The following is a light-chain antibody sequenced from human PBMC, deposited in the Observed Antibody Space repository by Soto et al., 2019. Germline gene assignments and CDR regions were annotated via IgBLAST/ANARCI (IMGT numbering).Light chain of an antibody. CDR2: GST. V-gene: IGLV1-40*01. CDR3: QSYDSSLSGSRV. J-gene: IGLJ1*01. Sequence: QSVLTQPPSVSGAPGQRVTISCTGSSSSIGAGYDVHWYQQLPGTAPKLLIYGSTNRPSGVPDRFSGSKSGTSASLAITGLQAEDEADYYSQSYDSSLSGSRVFGTGTKVTVL. CDR1: SSSIGAGYD.